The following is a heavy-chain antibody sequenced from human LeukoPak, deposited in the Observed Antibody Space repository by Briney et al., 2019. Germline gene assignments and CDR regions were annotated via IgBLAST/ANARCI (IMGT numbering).Heavy chain of an antibody. CDR3: ARCSSSWYPYYYYMDV. J-gene: IGHJ6*03. V-gene: IGHV4-34*01. CDR1: GGSFSGYY. Sequence: PSETLSLTCGVYGGSFSGYYWSWIRQPPGKGLEWIGEITHRGITNYNPSLKSRVTISLDTSKNQFSLTVPSVTAADTAVYYCARCSSSWYPYYYYMDVWGKGTTVTISS. CDR2: ITHRGIT. D-gene: IGHD6-13*01.